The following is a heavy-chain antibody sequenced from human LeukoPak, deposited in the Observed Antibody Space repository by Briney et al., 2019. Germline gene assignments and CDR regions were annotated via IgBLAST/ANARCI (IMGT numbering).Heavy chain of an antibody. CDR3: ARTLTVTTLIGPAYYMDV. V-gene: IGHV4-59*01. CDR1: GGSISSYY. D-gene: IGHD4-17*01. CDR2: IYYSGST. J-gene: IGHJ6*03. Sequence: PSETLSLTCTVSGGSISSYYWSWIRQPPGKGLEWIGYIYYSGSTNYNPSLKSRVTISVDTSKNQFSLKLSSVTAADTAVYYCARTLTVTTLIGPAYYMDVWGKGTTVTVPS.